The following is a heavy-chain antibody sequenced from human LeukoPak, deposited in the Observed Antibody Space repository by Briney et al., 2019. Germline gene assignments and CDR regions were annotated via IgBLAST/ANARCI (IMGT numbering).Heavy chain of an antibody. CDR3: ARDEMITFGGVIVESPIDY. CDR1: GFTFSSYW. J-gene: IGHJ4*02. CDR2: IKQDGSEK. Sequence: GGSLRLSCAASGFTFSSYWMSWVRQAPGKGLEWVANIKQDGSEKYYVDSVKGRFTISRDNAKNSLCLQMNSLRAEDTAVYYCARDEMITFGGVIVESPIDYWGQGTLVTVSS. D-gene: IGHD3-16*02. V-gene: IGHV3-7*01.